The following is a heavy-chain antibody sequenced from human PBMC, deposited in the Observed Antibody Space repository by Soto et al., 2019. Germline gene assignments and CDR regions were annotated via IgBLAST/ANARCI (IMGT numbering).Heavy chain of an antibody. CDR2: IYATGTT. Sequence: LSETLSLPCTVSGASISGFYWSWIRKSAGKGLEWIGRIYATGTTDYNPSLKSRVMMSVDTSKKQFSLKLRSVTAADTAVYYCVRDGTKTLRDGFDPWGQGMAVTVSS. CDR1: GASISGFY. D-gene: IGHD1-1*01. CDR3: VRDGTKTLRDGFDP. J-gene: IGHJ5*02. V-gene: IGHV4-4*07.